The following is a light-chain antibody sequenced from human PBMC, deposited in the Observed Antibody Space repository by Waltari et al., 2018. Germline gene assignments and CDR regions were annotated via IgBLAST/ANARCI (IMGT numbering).Light chain of an antibody. CDR3: QSYDLNSRVV. CDR2: EDT. V-gene: IGLV6-57*03. J-gene: IGLJ2*01. Sequence: FMLTQPHSVSESPGKTVTISCTRSSGNIASNYVQWYQQRPGGAPTTIIYEDTQRPSGVHDRFSGSIASSSNSASLTISGSITEDEADYYCQSYDLNSRVVFGGRTKLTVL. CDR1: SGNIASNY.